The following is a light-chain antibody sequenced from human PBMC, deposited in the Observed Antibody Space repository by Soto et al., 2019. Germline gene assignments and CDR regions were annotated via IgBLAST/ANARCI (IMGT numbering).Light chain of an antibody. Sequence: DIQMTQSPSTLSASVGDRVTITCRASQSISTSLAWYQQKPGKAPKLLIYKASSLQSGVPSRFSGSGSGTEFTLTISSLQPDDFATYYCQHSNTHSRAFGQGTKVEIK. CDR3: QHSNTHSRA. CDR1: QSISTS. V-gene: IGKV1-5*03. J-gene: IGKJ1*01. CDR2: KAS.